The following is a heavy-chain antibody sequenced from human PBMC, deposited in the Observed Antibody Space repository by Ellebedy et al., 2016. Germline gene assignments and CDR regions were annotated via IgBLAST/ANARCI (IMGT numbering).Heavy chain of an antibody. CDR3: ARGHSSGWYGLDY. CDR2: ISSSGGTT. D-gene: IGHD6-19*01. Sequence: GESLKISCAASGFTFNNAWMNWVRQAPGKGLEWVSTISSSGGTTHYADSVKGRFTISRDNSKNTLYLQMNSLRADDTAVYYCARGHSSGWYGLDYWGQGTLVTVSS. V-gene: IGHV3-23*01. CDR1: GFTFNNAW. J-gene: IGHJ4*02.